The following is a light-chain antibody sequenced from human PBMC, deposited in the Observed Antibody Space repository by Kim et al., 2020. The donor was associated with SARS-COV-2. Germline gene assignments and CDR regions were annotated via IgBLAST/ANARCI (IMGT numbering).Light chain of an antibody. V-gene: IGKV3-15*01. Sequence: EIVMTQSPATLSVSPGERATLSCRASQSVSSNVAWYQQKPGQAPRVLIYGALTRATGIPARFSGSGSGTEFTLIISSLQSEDFAVYYCQQYNNWPYTFGQGTKLEI. CDR2: GAL. CDR3: QQYNNWPYT. J-gene: IGKJ2*01. CDR1: QSVSSN.